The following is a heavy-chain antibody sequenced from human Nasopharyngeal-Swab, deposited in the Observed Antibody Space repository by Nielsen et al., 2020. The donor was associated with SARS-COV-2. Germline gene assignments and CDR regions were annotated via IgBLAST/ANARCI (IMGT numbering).Heavy chain of an antibody. CDR2: ISYSGAT. Sequence: SETLSLTCSVSGGSINNFYWTWIRQPPGKGLEWIAYISYSGATNYDPSLKSRVTISRDTSKNEVSLKLNSVTAADTAAYYCAAGYDERSYSRSWFDAFDVWGQGTVVTVSS. CDR3: AAGYDERSYSRSWFDAFDV. J-gene: IGHJ3*01. D-gene: IGHD6-13*01. CDR1: GGSINNFY. V-gene: IGHV4-59*08.